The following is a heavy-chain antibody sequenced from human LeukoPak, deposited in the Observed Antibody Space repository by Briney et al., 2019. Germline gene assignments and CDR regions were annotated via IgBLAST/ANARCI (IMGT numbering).Heavy chain of an antibody. Sequence: GGSLRLSCAASGFTFSNHWMSWVRQAPGKGLEWVANLDQDGSAIYYVDAVKGRFTISRDNAKNSLYLQMNSLRAEDTAVYYCARRYYYDSSSDFDSWGQGTLVTVSS. CDR2: LDQDGSAI. CDR1: GFTFSNHW. CDR3: ARRYYYDSSSDFDS. J-gene: IGHJ4*02. D-gene: IGHD3-22*01. V-gene: IGHV3-7*01.